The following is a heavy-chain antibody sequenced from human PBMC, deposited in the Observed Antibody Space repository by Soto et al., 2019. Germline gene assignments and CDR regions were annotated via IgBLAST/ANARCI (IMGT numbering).Heavy chain of an antibody. CDR2: IYYSGST. D-gene: IGHD1-7*01. Sequence: PSETLSLSCTVSGGSISSSSYYWGWIRQPPGKGLEWIGSIYYSGSTYYNPSLKSRVTISVDTSKNQFSLKLSSVTAADTAVYYCARQQNWNYANWFDPWGQGTLVTVSS. J-gene: IGHJ5*02. CDR3: ARQQNWNYANWFDP. V-gene: IGHV4-39*01. CDR1: GGSISSSSYY.